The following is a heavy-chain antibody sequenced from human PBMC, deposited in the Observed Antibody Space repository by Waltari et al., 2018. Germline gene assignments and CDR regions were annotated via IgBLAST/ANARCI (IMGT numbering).Heavy chain of an antibody. D-gene: IGHD2-15*01. Sequence: QLQLQESGPALVKPSGTPSITCTVSGDCMRSRAWWSWVRQPPGKGLEWIGQVRGEGRSNYHPSFASRVTVSLDTYKNQFTLKVTSATAADTAVYYCARDRGRGIYLDSWGPGTLVTVSP. CDR1: GDCMRSRAW. V-gene: IGHV4-4*02. CDR3: ARDRGRGIYLDS. J-gene: IGHJ4*02. CDR2: VRGEGRS.